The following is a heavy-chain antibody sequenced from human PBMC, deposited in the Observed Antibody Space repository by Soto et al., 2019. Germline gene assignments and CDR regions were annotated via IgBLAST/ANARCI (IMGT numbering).Heavy chain of an antibody. CDR3: ARDSTAWFPYYGIDV. CDR2: ISDRGTT. J-gene: IGHJ6*02. V-gene: IGHV4-59*01. D-gene: IGHD3-10*01. CDR1: GGSMDYYY. Sequence: PESLSLASTVSGGSMDYYYWTWIRQPQGKGLEWLGFISDRGTTSYKPSLRSRVTISVNTSKNQCSLRLNSVTAADTAVYYCARDSTAWFPYYGIDVWGQGTTVTVSS.